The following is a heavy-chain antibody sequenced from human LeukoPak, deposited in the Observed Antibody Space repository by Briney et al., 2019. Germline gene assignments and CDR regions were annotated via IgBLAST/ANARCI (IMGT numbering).Heavy chain of an antibody. D-gene: IGHD4-17*01. J-gene: IGHJ4*02. V-gene: IGHV3-48*01. CDR2: ISSSSSTI. CDR1: GFTFSSYS. CDR3: AKGDDGDLPALDY. Sequence: GGSLRLSSAASGFTFSSYSMNWVRQAPGKGVEWVSYISSSSSTIYYADSVKGRFTISRDNTKNTLYLQMNSLRAEDTAVYYCAKGDDGDLPALDYWGQGTLVTVSS.